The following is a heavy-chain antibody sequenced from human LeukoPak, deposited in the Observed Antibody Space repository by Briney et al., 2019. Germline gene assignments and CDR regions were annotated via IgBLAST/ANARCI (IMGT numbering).Heavy chain of an antibody. V-gene: IGHV1-69*02. CDR2: IIPILGIA. Sequence: SVKVSCKASGGTFSSYTISWVRQAPGQGLEWMGRIIPILGIANYAQKFQGRVTSTADKSTSTAYMELSSLRSEDTAVYYCASCYYDSSGYYLFDYWGQGTLVTVSS. CDR1: GGTFSSYT. CDR3: ASCYYDSSGYYLFDY. D-gene: IGHD3-22*01. J-gene: IGHJ4*02.